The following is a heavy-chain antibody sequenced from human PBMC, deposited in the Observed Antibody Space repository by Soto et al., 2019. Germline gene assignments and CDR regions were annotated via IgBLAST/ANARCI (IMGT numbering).Heavy chain of an antibody. CDR1: GGTFSSYA. Sequence: SVKVSCKASGGTFSSYAISWVRRAPGQGLEWMGGITPIFGTANYAQKFQGRVTITADESTSTAYMELSSLRSEDTAVYYCARDKRDSSSLGYWGQGTLVTVSS. J-gene: IGHJ4*02. CDR2: ITPIFGTA. CDR3: ARDKRDSSSLGY. D-gene: IGHD6-6*01. V-gene: IGHV1-69*13.